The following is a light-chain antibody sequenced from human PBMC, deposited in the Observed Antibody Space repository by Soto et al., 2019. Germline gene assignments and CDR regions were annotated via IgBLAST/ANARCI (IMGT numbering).Light chain of an antibody. Sequence: EIVLTQSPVTLSLSPGERATLSCRASQSVSRYFAWYQQKPGQAPRLLIYDASTRATGVPARFSGSGSGTDFTLTISSLEPEDFAVYYCQQRSSWPVTFGQGTKVEI. CDR1: QSVSRY. J-gene: IGKJ1*01. CDR2: DAS. V-gene: IGKV3-11*01. CDR3: QQRSSWPVT.